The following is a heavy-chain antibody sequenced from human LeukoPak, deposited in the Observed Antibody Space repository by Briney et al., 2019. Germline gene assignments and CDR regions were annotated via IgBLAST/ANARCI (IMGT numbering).Heavy chain of an antibody. CDR1: GFTFSNYN. CDR2: ISSRSSAI. V-gene: IGHV3-48*02. Sequence: GGSLRLSCAASGFTFSNYNMNWLRQAPGKGLEWVSYISSRSSAIYYADSVKGRFTISRDNAENSLSLQMNSLRDKDTAVYLCASNHGSGWYVGEYWGQGILVTVSS. J-gene: IGHJ4*02. CDR3: ASNHGSGWYVGEY. D-gene: IGHD6-19*01.